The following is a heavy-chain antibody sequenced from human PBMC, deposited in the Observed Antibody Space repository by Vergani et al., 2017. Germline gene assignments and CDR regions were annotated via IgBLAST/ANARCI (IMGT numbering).Heavy chain of an antibody. Sequence: DVELLESGGALVQPGGSLRLSCAASGFRFSNYAMSWVRQAPGKGLEWVAAIASSGTITYYSDSVKRRFTVSRDNSQNTLFLQMSSLRAEDTALYYCAKGGTITIFGSVDYYWGQGTLVTVSS. V-gene: IGHV3-23*01. CDR2: IASSGTIT. CDR1: GFRFSNYA. J-gene: IGHJ4*02. CDR3: AKGGTITIFGSVDYY. D-gene: IGHD3-3*01.